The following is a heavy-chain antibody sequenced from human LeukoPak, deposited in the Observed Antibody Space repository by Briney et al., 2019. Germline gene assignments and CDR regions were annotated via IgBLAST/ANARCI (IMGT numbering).Heavy chain of an antibody. CDR3: ARSSRAIPGEY. V-gene: IGHV4-38-2*02. CDR2: IYHSGST. J-gene: IGHJ4*02. Sequence: SETLSLTCTVSGYSISSGYYWGWIRQPPGKGLEWIGSIYHSGSTYYNPSLKSRVTTSVDTSKNQFSLKLSSVTAADTAVYYCARSSRAIPGEYWGQGTLVTVSS. D-gene: IGHD2-2*01. CDR1: GYSISSGYY.